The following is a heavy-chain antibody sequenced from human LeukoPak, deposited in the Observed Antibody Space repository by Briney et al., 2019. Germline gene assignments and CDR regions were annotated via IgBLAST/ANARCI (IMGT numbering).Heavy chain of an antibody. J-gene: IGHJ6*03. V-gene: IGHV4-34*01. Sequence: SETLSLTCAVYGGSFSGYYWSWIRQPPGKGLEWIVEINHSGSTNYNPSLKSRVTISVDTSKNQFSLKLSSVTAADTAVYYCARATMITFGGVTYYYYYMDVWGKGTTVTVSS. CDR3: ARATMITFGGVTYYYYYMDV. CDR2: INHSGST. D-gene: IGHD3-16*01. CDR1: GGSFSGYY.